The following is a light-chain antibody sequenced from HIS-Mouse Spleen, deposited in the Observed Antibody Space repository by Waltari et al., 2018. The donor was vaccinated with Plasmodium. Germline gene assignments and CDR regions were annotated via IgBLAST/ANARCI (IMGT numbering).Light chain of an antibody. CDR2: QDS. CDR3: QAWDSSTVV. CDR1: KLGDKY. Sequence: SYELTQPPSVSVSPGQTASITCSGDKLGDKYACWYQQKPGQSPVRVIYQDSKRPSGIPERFSGSNSGNTATLTISGTQARDEADYYCQAWDSSTVVFGGGTKLTVL. V-gene: IGLV3-1*01. J-gene: IGLJ2*01.